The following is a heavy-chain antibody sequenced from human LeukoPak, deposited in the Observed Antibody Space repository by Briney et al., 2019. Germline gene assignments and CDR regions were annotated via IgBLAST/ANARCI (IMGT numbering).Heavy chain of an antibody. Sequence: PSETLSLTCTVSGDSITSGSYYWSWIRQTAGKGLEWIGRIYTSGSTNYNPSLKSRVTISVDTSKNQFSLKLSSVTAADTAVYYCARDEVTKSPYHYYFYMGVWGKGTTVTVSS. CDR3: ARDEVTKSPYHYYFYMGV. CDR2: IYTSGST. J-gene: IGHJ6*03. D-gene: IGHD2-8*01. V-gene: IGHV4-61*02. CDR1: GDSITSGSYY.